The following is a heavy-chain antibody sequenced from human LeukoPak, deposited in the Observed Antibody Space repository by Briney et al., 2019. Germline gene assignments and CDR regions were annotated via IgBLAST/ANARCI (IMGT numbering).Heavy chain of an antibody. CDR2: INPNSGGT. J-gene: IGHJ6*03. D-gene: IGHD3-3*01. V-gene: IGHV1-2*02. CDR1: GYTFTAYY. CDR3: ARVAIFGVDLYYMDV. Sequence: ASVKVSCKASGYTFTAYYMHWVRQAPGQGLEWTGWINPNSGGTNYAQNFQGRVTMTRDMSISTAYMEVSRLRSDDTAVYYCARVAIFGVDLYYMDVWGKGTTVTVSS.